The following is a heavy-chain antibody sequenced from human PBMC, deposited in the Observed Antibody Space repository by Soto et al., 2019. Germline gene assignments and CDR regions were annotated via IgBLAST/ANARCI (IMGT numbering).Heavy chain of an antibody. CDR2: ISSSSSTI. CDR3: ERNYSSYGPLDF. J-gene: IGHJ4*02. V-gene: IGHV3-48*01. CDR1: GFTFSSYS. Sequence: GGSLRLSCVPSGFTFSSYSMNWVRQAPGKGLEWVSYISSSSSTIYYADSVKGRFTISRDNAKNSLYLQMNSLRAEDTAVYYCERNYSSYGPLDFWGQGTLVTVSS. D-gene: IGHD5-18*01.